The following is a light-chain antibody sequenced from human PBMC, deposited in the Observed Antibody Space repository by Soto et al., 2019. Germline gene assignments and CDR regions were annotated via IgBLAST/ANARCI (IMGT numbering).Light chain of an antibody. CDR3: SSYSSISAYV. CDR1: SSYVGGYNY. CDR2: DVS. V-gene: IGLV2-14*01. Sequence: QSVLTQPASVSGSPGQSITISCTGTSSYVGGYNYVSWYQQHPGKAPKLMIYDVSNRPSGVSNRFSGSKSGDTASLTISGLQAEDEADYYCSSYSSISAYVFGIGTKVTVL. J-gene: IGLJ1*01.